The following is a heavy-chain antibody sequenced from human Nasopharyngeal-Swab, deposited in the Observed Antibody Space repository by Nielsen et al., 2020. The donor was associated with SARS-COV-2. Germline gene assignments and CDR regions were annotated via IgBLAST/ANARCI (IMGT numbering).Heavy chain of an antibody. CDR2: ISSSSSYI. Sequence: GSLRLSCAASGFTFNNYNFNWVRQAPGKGLEWVSSISSSSSYIYYADSVKGRFTISRDNAKNSLYLQMNSLRAEDTAVYYCARDGLDYDFWSAYFMAVWGQGTTVPVSS. CDR1: GFTFNNYN. J-gene: IGHJ6*02. V-gene: IGHV3-21*01. D-gene: IGHD3-3*01. CDR3: ARDGLDYDFWSAYFMAV.